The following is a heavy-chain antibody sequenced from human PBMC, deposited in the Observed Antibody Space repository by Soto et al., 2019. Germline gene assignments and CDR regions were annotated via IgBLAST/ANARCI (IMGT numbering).Heavy chain of an antibody. D-gene: IGHD5-12*01. V-gene: IGHV4-59*01. Sequence: PSETLSLTCTVSGGSISSYYWSWIRQPPGKGLEWIGYIYYSGSTNYNPSLKSRVTISVDTSKNQFSLKLSSVTAADTAVYYCAREIYSGYPPRYDPWGQGTLVTVSS. J-gene: IGHJ5*02. CDR3: AREIYSGYPPRYDP. CDR2: IYYSGST. CDR1: GGSISSYY.